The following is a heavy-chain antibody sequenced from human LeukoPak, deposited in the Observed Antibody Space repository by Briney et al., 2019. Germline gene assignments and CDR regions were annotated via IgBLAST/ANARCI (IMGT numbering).Heavy chain of an antibody. J-gene: IGHJ4*02. CDR3: AREIAVAGSDY. CDR2: ISYDGSNK. Sequence: GGSLRLSCAASGFTFSSYAMHWVRQAPGKGLEWVAVISYDGSNKYYADSVKGRFTISRDNSKNTLYLQMNSLRAEDTAVYYCAREIAVAGSDYWGQGTLVTVSS. CDR1: GFTFSSYA. D-gene: IGHD6-19*01. V-gene: IGHV3-30-3*01.